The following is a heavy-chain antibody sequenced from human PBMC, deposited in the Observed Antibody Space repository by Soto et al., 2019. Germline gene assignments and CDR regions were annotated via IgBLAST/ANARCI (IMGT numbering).Heavy chain of an antibody. CDR3: ARANVHYDNSGFSYFDY. D-gene: IGHD3-22*01. Sequence: EVQLVESGGGLVTPGGSLTLSCEVSGLTFSTYTMNWVRQAPGKGLEWVASISASSRYIYYTDSVKGRFTMSRDNAKNTLFPQMTRLRVEDTAVYYCARANVHYDNSGFSYFDYWGQGTLVTVSS. CDR2: ISASSRYI. CDR1: GLTFSTYT. J-gene: IGHJ4*02. V-gene: IGHV3-21*06.